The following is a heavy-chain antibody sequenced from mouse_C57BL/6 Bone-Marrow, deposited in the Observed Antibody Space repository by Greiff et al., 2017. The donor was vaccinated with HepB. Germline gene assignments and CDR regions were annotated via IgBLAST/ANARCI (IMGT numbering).Heavy chain of an antibody. V-gene: IGHV1-76*01. CDR1: GYTFTDYY. J-gene: IGHJ2*01. D-gene: IGHD1-1*01. Sequence: QVQLQQSGAELVRPGASVKLSCKASGYTFTDYYINWVKQRPGQGLEWIARIYPGSGNTYYNEKFKGKATLTAEKSSSTAYMQLSSLTSEDSAVYFCARSGLFITEGYWGQGTTLTVSS. CDR3: ARSGLFITEGY. CDR2: IYPGSGNT.